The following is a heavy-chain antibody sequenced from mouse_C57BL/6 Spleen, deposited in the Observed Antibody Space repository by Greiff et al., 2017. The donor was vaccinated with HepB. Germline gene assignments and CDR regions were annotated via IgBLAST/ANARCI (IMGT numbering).Heavy chain of an antibody. CDR3: ARDRLGVCYFDV. CDR2: ISDGGSYT. Sequence: EVQRVESGGGLVKPGGSLKLSCAASGFTFSSYAMSWVRQTPEKRLEWVATISDGGSYTYYPDNVKGRFTISRDNAKNNLYLQMSHLKSEDTAMYYCARDRLGVCYFDVWGTGTTVTVSS. D-gene: IGHD3-3*01. CDR1: GFTFSSYA. V-gene: IGHV5-4*01. J-gene: IGHJ1*03.